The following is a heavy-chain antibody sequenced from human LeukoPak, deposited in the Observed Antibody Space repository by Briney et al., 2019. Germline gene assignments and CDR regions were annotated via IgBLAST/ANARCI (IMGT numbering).Heavy chain of an antibody. CDR3: VRDSGIAAAGTYAYYGMDV. CDR2: TYYRSKWYN. CDR1: GDSVSSNSAA. D-gene: IGHD6-13*01. J-gene: IGHJ6*02. Sequence: SQTLSLTCAISGDSVSSNSAAWNWIRQSPSRGLEWLGRTYYRSKWYNDYAVSVKSQITINPDTSKNQFSLQLNSVTPEDTAVYYCVRDSGIAAAGTYAYYGMDVWGQGTTVTVSS. V-gene: IGHV6-1*01.